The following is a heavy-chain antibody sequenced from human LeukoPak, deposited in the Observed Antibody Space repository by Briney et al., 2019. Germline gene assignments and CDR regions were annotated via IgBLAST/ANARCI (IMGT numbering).Heavy chain of an antibody. V-gene: IGHV3-30*01. CDR1: GFTFSSSA. J-gene: IGHJ3*02. CDR3: ARGPGPIAGAKNPFDI. D-gene: IGHD1-26*01. CDR2: ISYDGSNK. Sequence: GGSLRLSCAASGFTFSSSAMSWVRQAPGKGLEWVAVISYDGSNKYYADSVKGRFTISGDKSKDTLYLQMNSLRPEDTAVYYCARGPGPIAGAKNPFDIWGHGTMVTVSS.